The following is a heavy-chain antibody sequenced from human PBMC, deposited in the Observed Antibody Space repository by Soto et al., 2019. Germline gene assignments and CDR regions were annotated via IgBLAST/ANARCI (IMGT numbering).Heavy chain of an antibody. D-gene: IGHD2-15*01. CDR3: ARGECSGGSCYPRVVYYYYMDV. Sequence: GGSLRLSCAASGFTFSDYYMSWIRQAPGKGLEWVSYISSSGSTIYYADSVKGRFTISRDNAKNSLYLQMNSLRAEDTAVYYCARGECSGGSCYPRVVYYYYMDVWGKGTTVTVSS. CDR1: GFTFSDYY. CDR2: ISSSGSTI. J-gene: IGHJ6*03. V-gene: IGHV3-11*01.